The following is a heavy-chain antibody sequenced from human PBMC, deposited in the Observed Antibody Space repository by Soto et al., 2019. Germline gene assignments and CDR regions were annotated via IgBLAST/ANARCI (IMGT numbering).Heavy chain of an antibody. V-gene: IGHV3-7*03. J-gene: IGHJ4*02. CDR2: IKQDGSEK. D-gene: IGHD6-13*01. Sequence: PGGSLRLSCAASGFTFSSYWMSWVRQAPGKGLEWVANIKQDGSEKYYVDSVKGRFTISRDNAKNSLYLQMNSLRAEDTAVYYCASIYGGNHYSSSWTYFDYWGQGTLVTVSS. CDR3: ASIYGGNHYSSSWTYFDY. CDR1: GFTFSSYW.